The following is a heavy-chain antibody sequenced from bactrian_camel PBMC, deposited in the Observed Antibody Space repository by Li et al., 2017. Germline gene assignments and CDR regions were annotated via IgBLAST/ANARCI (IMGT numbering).Heavy chain of an antibody. D-gene: IGHD5*01. Sequence: QLVESGGGSVQAGGSLRLSCAASGYSATTYCMGWFRQAPGKEREGVASIGSGTYYADSVKGRFTISRDGAKTTVYLQMNSLRPEDTAMYYCAAGRPGDGCPIDFPYWGHGTQVTVS. CDR1: GYSATTYC. J-gene: IGHJ6*01. V-gene: IGHV3-3*01. CDR2: IGSGT. CDR3: AAGRPGDGCPIDFPY.